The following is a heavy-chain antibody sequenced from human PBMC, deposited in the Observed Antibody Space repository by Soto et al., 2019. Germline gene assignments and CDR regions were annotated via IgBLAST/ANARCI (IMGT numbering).Heavy chain of an antibody. V-gene: IGHV1-69*06. CDR1: GGTFSSYA. J-gene: IGHJ4*02. Sequence: QVQLVQSGAEVKKPGSSVKVSCKASGGTFSSYAISWVRQAPGQGLEWMGGIIPIFGTANYAQKFQGRVTITADKSTSTAYMELSSLRSEDTAVYYCAGTTATYYADSSGYSPYYYFDYWGQGTLVTVSS. CDR3: AGTTATYYADSSGYSPYYYFDY. CDR2: IIPIFGTA. D-gene: IGHD3-22*01.